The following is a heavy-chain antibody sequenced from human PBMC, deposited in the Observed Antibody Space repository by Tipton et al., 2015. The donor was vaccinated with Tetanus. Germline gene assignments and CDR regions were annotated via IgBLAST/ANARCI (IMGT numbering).Heavy chain of an antibody. J-gene: IGHJ5*02. CDR3: ARDQGGGRVVRLNWFDP. D-gene: IGHD6-6*01. V-gene: IGHV4-31*03. CDR2: IYYSGST. Sequence: TLSLTCSVSGASIKNSPYFWNWIRRSPGKGLEWIGYIYYSGSTFYNPSLKSRVTMPVDTSKNQFSLNLTSVTAADTAVYYCARDQGGGRVVRLNWFDPWGQGTLVTVSS. CDR1: GASIKNSPYF.